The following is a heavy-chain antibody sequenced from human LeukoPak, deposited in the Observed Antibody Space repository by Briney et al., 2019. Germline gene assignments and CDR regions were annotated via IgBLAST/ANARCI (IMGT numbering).Heavy chain of an antibody. J-gene: IGHJ4*02. D-gene: IGHD5-12*01. V-gene: IGHV3-23*01. CDR1: GFTFSNYA. Sequence: GGSLRFSCTASGFTFSNYAMSWVRQAPGKGLEWVSAISGLGRSTYYADSVKGRFTISRDNSKNILYLQVNSLRADDTAIYYCAKVQVPGSGYADYFDHWGQGTPVTVSS. CDR3: AKVQVPGSGYADYFDH. CDR2: ISGLGRST.